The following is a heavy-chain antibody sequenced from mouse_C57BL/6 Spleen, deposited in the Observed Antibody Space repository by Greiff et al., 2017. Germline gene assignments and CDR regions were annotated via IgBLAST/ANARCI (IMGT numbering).Heavy chain of an antibody. CDR3: ARGGYYDYDGYVDV. J-gene: IGHJ1*03. V-gene: IGHV1-53*01. D-gene: IGHD2-4*01. CDR2: INPSNGGT. Sequence: QVQLQQPGTELVKPGASVKLSCKASGYTFTSYWLHWVKQRPGQGLEWIGNINPSNGGTNYNEKFKSKATLTVDKSSSTAYMQLSSLTSEDSAVYYCARGGYYDYDGYVDVWGTGTTGTVSS. CDR1: GYTFTSYW.